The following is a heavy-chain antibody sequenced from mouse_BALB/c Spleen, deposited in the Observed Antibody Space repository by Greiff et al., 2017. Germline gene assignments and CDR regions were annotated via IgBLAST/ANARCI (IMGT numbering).Heavy chain of an antibody. CDR3: AKSYYYGSSYFDY. Sequence: EVKLMESGPELVKPGASVKISCKASGYTFTDYNMHWVKQSHGKSLEWIGYIYPYNGGTGYNQKFKSKATLTVDNSSSTAYMELRSLTSEDSAVYYCAKSYYYGSSYFDYWGQGTTLTVSS. D-gene: IGHD1-1*01. CDR1: GYTFTDYN. J-gene: IGHJ2*01. CDR2: IYPYNGGT. V-gene: IGHV1S29*02.